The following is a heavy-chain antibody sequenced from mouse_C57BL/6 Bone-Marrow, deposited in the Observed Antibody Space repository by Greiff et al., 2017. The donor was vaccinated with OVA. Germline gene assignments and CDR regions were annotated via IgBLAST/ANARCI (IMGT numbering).Heavy chain of an antibody. CDR3: ARRYYGSARYYFDY. CDR1: GYTFTSYG. J-gene: IGHJ2*01. D-gene: IGHD1-1*01. Sequence: VQLQQSGAELARPGASVKLSCKASGYTFTSYGISWVKQRTGQGLEWIGEIYPRSGKTYYNEKFKGKATLTADKSSSTAYMELRSLTSEDSAVYFCARRYYGSARYYFDYWGQGTTLTVSS. CDR2: IYPRSGKT. V-gene: IGHV1-81*01.